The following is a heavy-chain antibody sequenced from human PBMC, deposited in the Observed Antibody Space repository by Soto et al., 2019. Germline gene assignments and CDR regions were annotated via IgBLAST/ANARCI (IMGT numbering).Heavy chain of an antibody. D-gene: IGHD2-2*01. CDR2: IFPEDSDT. V-gene: IGHV5-51*01. CDR3: ARHPYCSSTTCSADYNFYGVDV. Sequence: GESLKISCRASGYTFSTDWIGWVRQTPGEGLEWVGIIFPEDSDTRYSPSFQGRVTISADKSTSTAYLQWGSLRASDSAIYYCARHPYCSSTTCSADYNFYGVDVWGQGTTVTVSS. CDR1: GYTFSTDW. J-gene: IGHJ6*02.